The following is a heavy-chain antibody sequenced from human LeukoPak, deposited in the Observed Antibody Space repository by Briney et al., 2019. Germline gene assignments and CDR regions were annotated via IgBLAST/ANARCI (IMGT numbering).Heavy chain of an antibody. V-gene: IGHV3-7*01. CDR3: ARVGGGYYFDY. Sequence: GGSLRLSCVASGFTFSSYWMRWVLQAPGKGLEWLANIKQDGTAKNYLDSVQGRFAISRDNAENSRYLQMDNLRAEDTAVYYCARVGGGYYFDYWGQGTLVTVSS. D-gene: IGHD1-26*01. J-gene: IGHJ4*02. CDR1: GFTFSSYW. CDR2: IKQDGTAK.